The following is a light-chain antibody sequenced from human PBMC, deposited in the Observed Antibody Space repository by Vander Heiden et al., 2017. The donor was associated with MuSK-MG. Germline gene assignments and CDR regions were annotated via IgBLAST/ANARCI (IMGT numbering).Light chain of an antibody. CDR1: SNNIGSYA. V-gene: IGLV1-44*01. Sequence: QSALTQEASVSGTVGQKVTLSCTGNSNNIGSYAVGWYQQISHGAPKTVMLGNSLPSGIPDRFAGSKSGTTASRTISGLQPEDEADDDCSKWDYRLSARVFGGGTKLTVL. CDR3: SKWDYRLSARV. CDR2: GNS. J-gene: IGLJ3*02.